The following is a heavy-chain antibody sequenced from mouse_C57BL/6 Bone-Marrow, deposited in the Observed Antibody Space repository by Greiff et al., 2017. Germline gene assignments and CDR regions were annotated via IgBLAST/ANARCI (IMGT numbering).Heavy chain of an antibody. Sequence: QVQLQQPGAELVMPGASVKLSCKASGYTFTSYCMHWVKQRPGQGLEWIGEFDPSDSYTNYNQKFKGKSTLTVDKSSSTAYMQLSSLTSEDSAVYYCARGLLWYFDVWGTRNTVTGS. CDR3: ARGLLWYFDV. V-gene: IGHV1-69*01. CDR2: FDPSDSYT. CDR1: GYTFTSYC. J-gene: IGHJ1*03. D-gene: IGHD2-3*01.